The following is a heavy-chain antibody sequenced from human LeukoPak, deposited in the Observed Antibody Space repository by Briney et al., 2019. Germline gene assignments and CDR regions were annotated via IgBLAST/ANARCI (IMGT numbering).Heavy chain of an antibody. D-gene: IGHD5-12*01. Sequence: ASVKVSCKASGYTFTSYGISWVRQAPGQGLXWMGWIXXXXXNTXXXXXXXXRVTMTTDTSTSTAYMELRSLRSDDTAVYYCARDSYSGYGLDWGQGTLVTVSS. CDR2: IXXXXXNT. V-gene: IGHV1-18*04. CDR3: ARDSYSGYGLD. CDR1: GYTFTSYG. J-gene: IGHJ4*02.